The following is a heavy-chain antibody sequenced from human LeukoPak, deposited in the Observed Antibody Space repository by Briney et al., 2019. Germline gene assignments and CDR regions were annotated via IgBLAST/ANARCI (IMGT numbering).Heavy chain of an antibody. CDR2: FDPTDSYT. Sequence: GESLQISCKASGYSFATYWISWVRQTPGQGLEWMGKFDPTDSYTTYCPSFQGHVTISADKSISTAYLQWNSLKASDTAMYYCARHDPNARLKLDYWGQGTLVTVSS. J-gene: IGHJ4*02. V-gene: IGHV5-10-1*01. CDR3: ARHDPNARLKLDY. D-gene: IGHD3-3*01. CDR1: GYSFATYW.